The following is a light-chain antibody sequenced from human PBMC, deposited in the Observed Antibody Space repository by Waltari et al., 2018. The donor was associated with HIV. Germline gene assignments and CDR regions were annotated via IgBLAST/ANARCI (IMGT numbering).Light chain of an antibody. CDR1: SSTLGNHA. J-gene: IGLJ1*01. Sequence: QSVLTQPPSASAAPRQRVTISCPGNSSTLGNHAVNWYQQVPGKAPKLLIYYDDLLSSGVSDRFSGSKSGTSASLTIRGLQSEDEAEYYCAAWDDYLNGYVFGSGTKVTVL. V-gene: IGLV1-36*01. CDR3: AAWDDYLNGYV. CDR2: YDD.